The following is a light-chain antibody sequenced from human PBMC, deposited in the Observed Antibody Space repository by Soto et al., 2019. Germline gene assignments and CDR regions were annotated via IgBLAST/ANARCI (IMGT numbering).Light chain of an antibody. J-gene: IGKJ1*01. CDR2: WAS. V-gene: IGKV4-1*01. CDR3: QQYYSIVT. CDR1: QSVLYSSNNKNC. Sequence: DIVMTQSPDSLAVSLGERATINCKSSQSVLYSSNNKNCIAWYQQKPGQPPKLLISWASTRESGVPDRFSGSESGTDFTLTISSLQAEDVAVYYCQQYYSIVTFGQGTKVEIK.